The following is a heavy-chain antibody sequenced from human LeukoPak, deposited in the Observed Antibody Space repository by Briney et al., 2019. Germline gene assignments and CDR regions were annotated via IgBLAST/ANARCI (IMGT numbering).Heavy chain of an antibody. J-gene: IGHJ4*02. Sequence: VASVKVSCKASGGTFSSYAISWVRQAPGQGLEWMGWISAYNGNTNYAQKLQGRVTMTTDTSTSTAYMELRSLRSDDTAVYYCARDKWAGGWTRLEDYWGQGTLVTVSS. D-gene: IGHD6-19*01. CDR1: GGTFSSYA. V-gene: IGHV1-18*01. CDR3: ARDKWAGGWTRLEDY. CDR2: ISAYNGNT.